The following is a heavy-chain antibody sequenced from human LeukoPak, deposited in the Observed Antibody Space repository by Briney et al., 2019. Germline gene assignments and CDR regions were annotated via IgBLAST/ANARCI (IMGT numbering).Heavy chain of an antibody. CDR2: INHSGST. J-gene: IGHJ3*02. V-gene: IGHV4-34*01. CDR1: GGSFSGYY. Sequence: SETLSLTCAVYGGSFSGYYWSWIRQPPGKGLEWIGEINHSGSTNCNPSLKSRVTISVDTSKNQFSLKLSSVTAADTAVCYCARFIDYYDSSGYYGVNDAFDIWGQGTMVTVSS. D-gene: IGHD3-22*01. CDR3: ARFIDYYDSSGYYGVNDAFDI.